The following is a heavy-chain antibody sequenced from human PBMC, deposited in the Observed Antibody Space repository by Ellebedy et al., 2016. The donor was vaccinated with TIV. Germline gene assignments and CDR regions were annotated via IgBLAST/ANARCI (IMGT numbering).Heavy chain of an antibody. CDR1: GGSISSYY. V-gene: IGHV4-59*12. J-gene: IGHJ6*02. Sequence: SETLSLTCTVSGGSISSYYWSWIRQPPGKGLEWIGYIYYSGSTNYNPSLKSRVTISVDTSKNQFSLKLSSVTAADTAVYYCARDPKSGFYYYYGMDVWGQGTTVTASS. D-gene: IGHD5-12*01. CDR3: ARDPKSGFYYYYGMDV. CDR2: IYYSGST.